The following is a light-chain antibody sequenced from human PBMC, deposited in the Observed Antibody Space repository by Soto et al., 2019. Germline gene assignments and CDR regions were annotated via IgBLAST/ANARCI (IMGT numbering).Light chain of an antibody. J-gene: IGKJ1*01. CDR1: QSVSSNY. CDR3: QQYGSLSWT. Sequence: EIVLTQSPDTLSLSLGERATLSCRASQSVSSNYLAWYQQKPGQAPRLLFYGASSRATGIPDRCSGSGSGTDFTLTISRLEHEDFAVYHCQQYGSLSWTFGQGTKVEL. V-gene: IGKV3-20*01. CDR2: GAS.